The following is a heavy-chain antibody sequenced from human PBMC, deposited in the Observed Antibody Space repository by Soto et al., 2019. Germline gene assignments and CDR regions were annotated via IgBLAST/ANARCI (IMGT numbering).Heavy chain of an antibody. J-gene: IGHJ3*02. CDR1: GGSISSYY. D-gene: IGHD3-10*01. Sequence: SETLSLTCTVSGGSISSYYWSWIRQPPGKGLEWIGYIYYSGSTNYNPSLKSRVTISVDTSKNQFSLKLSSVTAADTAVYYCARDLRVIWNLGEIDAFDIWGQGTMVTVSS. V-gene: IGHV4-59*01. CDR2: IYYSGST. CDR3: ARDLRVIWNLGEIDAFDI.